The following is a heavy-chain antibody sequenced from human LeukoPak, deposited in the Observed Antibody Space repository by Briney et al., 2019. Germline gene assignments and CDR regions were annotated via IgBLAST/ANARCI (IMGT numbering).Heavy chain of an antibody. V-gene: IGHV4-34*01. J-gene: IGHJ5*02. CDR3: ARGGESGYDT. CDR2: IYSTGNT. D-gene: IGHD5-12*01. Sequence: SETLSLTCAVYGGSFSGYYWSWIRQPPGKGLEWIGTIYSTGNTYYNPSLKSRLTISVDTSKNQFSLKLSSVTAADTAVYYCARGGESGYDTWGQGSLVTVSS. CDR1: GGSFSGYY.